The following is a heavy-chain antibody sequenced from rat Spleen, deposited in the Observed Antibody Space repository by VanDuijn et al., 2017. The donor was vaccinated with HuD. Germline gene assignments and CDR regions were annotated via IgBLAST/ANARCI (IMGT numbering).Heavy chain of an antibody. J-gene: IGHJ3*01. D-gene: IGHD1-11*01. Sequence: EVQLQESGPGPVKVSESLSLTCSVTGLSITSSYRWNWIRKIPGNRLEWMGYINSAGSTNYNSSLQSRITITRDTSKNQFFLQVNSGATEDTSTYDCARLGTEAIGNGFSYWGQGTRVTVSS. CDR3: ARLGTEAIGNGFSY. CDR1: GLSITSSYR. V-gene: IGHV3-3*01. CDR2: INSAGST.